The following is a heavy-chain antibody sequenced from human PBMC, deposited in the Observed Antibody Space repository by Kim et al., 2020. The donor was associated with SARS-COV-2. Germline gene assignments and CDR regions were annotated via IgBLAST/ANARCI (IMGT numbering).Heavy chain of an antibody. V-gene: IGHV3-23*01. CDR1: GFTFSSYA. Sequence: GGSLRLSCAASGFTFSSYAMSWVRQAPGKGLEWVSAISGSGGSTYYADSVKGRFTISRDNSKNTLYLQMNSLRAEDTAVYYCAKGGPDSSGYTLYFDYWGQGTLVTVSS. CDR2: ISGSGGST. CDR3: AKGGPDSSGYTLYFDY. J-gene: IGHJ4*02. D-gene: IGHD3-22*01.